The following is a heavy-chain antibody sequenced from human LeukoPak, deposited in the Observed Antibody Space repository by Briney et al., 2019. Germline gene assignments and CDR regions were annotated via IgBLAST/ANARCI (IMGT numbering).Heavy chain of an antibody. CDR1: GGSISSYY. CDR3: ARQWELRGWFDP. V-gene: IGHV4-59*08. Sequence: SETLSLTCTAYGGSISSYYWSWIRQPPGKGLEWIGYIYYSGSTNYNPSLKSRVTMSVDTSNNQFSLKLTSVTAADTAVYYCARQWELRGWFDPWGQGTLVTVSS. J-gene: IGHJ5*02. D-gene: IGHD1-26*01. CDR2: IYYSGST.